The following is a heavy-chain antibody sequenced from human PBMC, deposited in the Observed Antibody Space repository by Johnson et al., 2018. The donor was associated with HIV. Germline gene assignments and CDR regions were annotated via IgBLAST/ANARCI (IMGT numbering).Heavy chain of an antibody. J-gene: IGHJ3*02. V-gene: IGHV3-30*04. CDR2: ISYDGSSP. D-gene: IGHD4-17*01. Sequence: QVQLVESGGGVVQPGRSLRLSCAASGFRFSTYALHWVRQTPGKGLEWVAVISYDGSSPNYADSVKGRFTISRDNAKNTLYLQMSSLRAEDTAVYYCARHYGWGDHWDAFDIWGQGTMVTVSS. CDR1: GFRFSTYA. CDR3: ARHYGWGDHWDAFDI.